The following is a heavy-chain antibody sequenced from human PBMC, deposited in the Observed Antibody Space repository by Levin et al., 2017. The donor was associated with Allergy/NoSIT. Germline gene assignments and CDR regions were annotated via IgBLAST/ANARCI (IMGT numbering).Heavy chain of an antibody. CDR3: ARAVKAAVWVWFDP. CDR2: IYFTGPT. Sequence: PSQTLSLTCTVSGGSISSGSYYWAWIRQAPGKGLEWIGHIYFTGPTYYNPSLKSRVTISVDTSNNQFSLELTSVTAADTAVFYCARAVKAAVWVWFDPWGPGTPVTVSS. V-gene: IGHV4-39*01. J-gene: IGHJ5*02. CDR1: GGSISSGSYY. D-gene: IGHD6-13*01.